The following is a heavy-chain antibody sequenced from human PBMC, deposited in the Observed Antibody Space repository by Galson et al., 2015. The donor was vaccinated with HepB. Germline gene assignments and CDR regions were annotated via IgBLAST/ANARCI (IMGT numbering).Heavy chain of an antibody. J-gene: IGHJ4*02. CDR2: IKQDGSEK. V-gene: IGHV3-7*03. CDR1: GFTFSSYW. D-gene: IGHD6-13*01. Sequence: SLRLSCAASGFTFSSYWMSWVRQAPGKGLEWVANIKQDGSEKYYVDSVKGRFTISRDNAKNSLYLQMNSLRAEDTAVYYCARDRSGSWYVSCFDYWGQGTLVTVSS. CDR3: ARDRSGSWYVSCFDY.